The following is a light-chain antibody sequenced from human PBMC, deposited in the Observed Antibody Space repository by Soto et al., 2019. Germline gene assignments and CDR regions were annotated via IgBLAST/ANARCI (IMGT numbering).Light chain of an antibody. Sequence: SYELPQPPSVSVAPGPTARITCGGNNIGSKSVHWYQQKPGQAPVLVVYDDSDRPSGIPDRFSGSNSGNTATLTISRVEAGDEADYYCQVWDSSSDHPVFGGGTQLTVL. J-gene: IGLJ2*01. CDR2: DDS. CDR1: NIGSKS. CDR3: QVWDSSSDHPV. V-gene: IGLV3-21*02.